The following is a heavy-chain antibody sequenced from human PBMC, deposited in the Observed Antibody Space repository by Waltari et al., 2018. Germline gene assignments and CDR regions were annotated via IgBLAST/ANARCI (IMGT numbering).Heavy chain of an antibody. Sequence: QVQLVESGGGGVQPGWSLRLSCSASGVIFPSSGMHWVRQAPGKGLEWVAVIWNDGSLKYYTDSVKGRFTISRDNSENTLYLQMSGLRPEDTAVYYCARSVTTGSGYMDVWGKGTTVTVSS. D-gene: IGHD4-17*01. J-gene: IGHJ6*03. CDR2: IWNDGSLK. V-gene: IGHV3-33*01. CDR1: GVIFPSSG. CDR3: ARSVTTGSGYMDV.